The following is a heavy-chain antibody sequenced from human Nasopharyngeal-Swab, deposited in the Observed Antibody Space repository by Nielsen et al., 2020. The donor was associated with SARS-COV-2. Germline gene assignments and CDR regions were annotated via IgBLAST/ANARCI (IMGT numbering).Heavy chain of an antibody. J-gene: IGHJ4*02. D-gene: IGHD2-21*02. V-gene: IGHV3-74*01. CDR3: TRGGVTAGFGY. CDR2: INPDGSST. CDR1: GFTFSSYW. Sequence: GESLKISCAASGFTFSSYWMFWVRQAPGKGLVWVSHINPDGSSTSHADSVKGRFTISRDNAKNTLYLQMNSLRAEDTAVYYCTRGGVTAGFGYWGQGTLVTVSS.